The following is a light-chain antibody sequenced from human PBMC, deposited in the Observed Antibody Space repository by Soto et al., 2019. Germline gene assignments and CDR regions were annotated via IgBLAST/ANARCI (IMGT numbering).Light chain of an antibody. V-gene: IGKV1-6*01. J-gene: IGKJ1*01. CDR1: QSIRSA. CDR2: AAS. CDR3: LLDFSYFWA. Sequence: IQMTQSPSSLSASVGDRVTITCRASQSIRSALGWYQQKPGKVPKLLIYAASTLQSGVPSRFSGSGSGTDFTLTISSLQPEDFATYYCLLDFSYFWAFGQGTKVDIK.